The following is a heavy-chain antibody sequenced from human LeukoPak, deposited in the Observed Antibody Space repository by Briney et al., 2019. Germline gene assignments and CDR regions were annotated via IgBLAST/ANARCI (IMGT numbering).Heavy chain of an antibody. Sequence: GGSLRLSCAASGFTFSSYAMSWVRQAPGKGLEWVSAISGSGGSTYYAGSVKGRFTISRDNSKNTLYLQMNSLRAEDTAVYYCAKDVVSTSCYYFDYWGQGTLVTVSS. D-gene: IGHD2-2*01. CDR3: AKDVVSTSCYYFDY. CDR2: ISGSGGST. CDR1: GFTFSSYA. J-gene: IGHJ4*02. V-gene: IGHV3-23*01.